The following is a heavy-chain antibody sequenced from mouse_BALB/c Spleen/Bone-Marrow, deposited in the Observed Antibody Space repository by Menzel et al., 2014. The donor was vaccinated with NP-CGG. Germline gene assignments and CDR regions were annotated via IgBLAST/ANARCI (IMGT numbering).Heavy chain of an antibody. CDR3: ARDSYYYGSSYWYFDV. J-gene: IGHJ1*01. CDR1: GFTFSDYY. CDR2: ISDGGSYT. Sequence: EVKLVESGGGLVKPGGSLKLSCAASGFTFSDYYMYWVRQTPEKGLEWVATISDGGSYTYYPDSVKGRFTISRDNAKNSLYLQMTSLKSGDTAMYYCARDSYYYGSSYWYFDVWGAGTTVTVSS. V-gene: IGHV5-4*02. D-gene: IGHD1-1*01.